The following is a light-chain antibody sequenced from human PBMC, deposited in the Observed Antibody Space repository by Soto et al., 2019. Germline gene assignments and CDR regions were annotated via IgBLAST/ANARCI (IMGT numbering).Light chain of an antibody. CDR2: DAS. CDR3: QQRSDWPLT. V-gene: IGKV3-11*01. CDR1: QSLSSY. Sequence: EIVLTQSPATLSLSPGERATLSCRASQSLSSYLAWYQQRRGQAPRLLIYDASRRATGIPARFSGSGSGTDFTLSISNLEPEDFAGYYCQQRSDWPLTFGGGTKVEIK. J-gene: IGKJ4*01.